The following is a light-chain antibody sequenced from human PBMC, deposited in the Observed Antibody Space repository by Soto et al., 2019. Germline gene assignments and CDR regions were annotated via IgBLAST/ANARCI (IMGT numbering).Light chain of an antibody. CDR2: GNS. V-gene: IGLV1-40*01. J-gene: IGLJ1*01. CDR3: QSYDSSLRGYV. CDR1: SSNIGGTNY. Sequence: QSVLTQPPSASGTPGQKVFISCSGSSSNIGGTNYAYWYQQLPGTAPKLLIYGNSNRPSGVPDRFSGSKSGTSASLAITGLQAEDEADYYCQSYDSSLRGYVFGTGTKVTVL.